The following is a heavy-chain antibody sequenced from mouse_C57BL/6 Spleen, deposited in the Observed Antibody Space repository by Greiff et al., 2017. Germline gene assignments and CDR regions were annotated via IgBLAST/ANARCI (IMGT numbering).Heavy chain of an antibody. CDR2: IWSDGST. J-gene: IGHJ4*01. Sequence: VQVVESGPGLVAPSQSLSITCTVSGFSLTSYGVHWVRQPPGKGLEWLVVIWSDGSTTYNSALKSRLSISKDNSKSQVFLKMNSLQTDDTAMYYCARHGDDYDQGAMDYWGQGTSVTVSS. CDR1: GFSLTSYG. V-gene: IGHV2-6-1*01. D-gene: IGHD2-4*01. CDR3: ARHGDDYDQGAMDY.